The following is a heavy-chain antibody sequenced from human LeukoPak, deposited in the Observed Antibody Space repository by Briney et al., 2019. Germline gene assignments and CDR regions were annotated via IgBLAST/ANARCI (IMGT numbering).Heavy chain of an antibody. Sequence: GGSLRLSCAASGFTFSSYAMSWVRQAPGKGLEWVSAISGSGGSTYYADSVKGRFTISRDNAKNSLYLQMNSLRAEDTAVYYCAKGWELLRAPVDYWGQGTLVTVSS. CDR1: GFTFSSYA. CDR3: AKGWELLRAPVDY. D-gene: IGHD1-26*01. J-gene: IGHJ4*02. CDR2: ISGSGGST. V-gene: IGHV3-23*01.